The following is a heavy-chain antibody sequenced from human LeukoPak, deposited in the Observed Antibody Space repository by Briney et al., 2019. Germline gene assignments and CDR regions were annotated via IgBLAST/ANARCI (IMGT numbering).Heavy chain of an antibody. CDR2: ISSSNNYI. CDR1: GFTFSSYS. Sequence: PGGSLRLSCAASGFTFSSYSMNWVRQAPGKGLEWVSSISSSNNYIYYADSVKGRFTISRDNAKNSLYLQMNSLRAEDTAVYYCARLGLRYFDWRDNWGQGTLVTVSS. D-gene: IGHD3-9*01. V-gene: IGHV3-21*01. CDR3: ARLGLRYFDWRDN. J-gene: IGHJ4*02.